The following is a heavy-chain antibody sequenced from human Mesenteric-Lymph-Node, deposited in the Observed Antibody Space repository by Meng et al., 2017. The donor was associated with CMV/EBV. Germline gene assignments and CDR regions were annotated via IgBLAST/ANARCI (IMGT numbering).Heavy chain of an antibody. D-gene: IGHD6-13*01. CDR3: ARKASPGTLPFDY. V-gene: IGHV1-3*01. CDR2: NSGGNGNT. CDR1: GYTFTNYS. J-gene: IGHJ4*02. Sequence: KASGYTFTNYSLHWVRQAPGQRLEWMGWNSGGNGNTRSSQKLQGRVTMTRDTSTSTAYMELSSLTSEDTAVYFCARKASPGTLPFDYWGQGTLVTVSS.